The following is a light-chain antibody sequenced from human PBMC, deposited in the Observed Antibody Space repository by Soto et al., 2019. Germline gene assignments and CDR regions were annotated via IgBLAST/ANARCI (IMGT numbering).Light chain of an antibody. Sequence: EMVLTQAPATLSLSPGERATRSCRASQSIGNYIAWYQQKPGQAPRLLVYDVFNRATGIPARFSGSGSGTDFTLTISSLEPEDFAVYYCLQRAAWPWTFGQGTKVEVK. V-gene: IGKV3-11*01. CDR2: DVF. CDR3: LQRAAWPWT. J-gene: IGKJ1*01. CDR1: QSIGNY.